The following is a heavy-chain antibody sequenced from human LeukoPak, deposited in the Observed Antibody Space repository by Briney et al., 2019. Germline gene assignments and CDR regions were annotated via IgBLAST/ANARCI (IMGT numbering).Heavy chain of an antibody. J-gene: IGHJ4*02. V-gene: IGHV4-59*04. CDR2: IYYSGST. Sequence: SETLSLTCTVSGGSISTYYWSWIRQPPGKGLEWIGYIYYSGSTYYNPSLKTRVTISVDTSKNQFSLKLTSVTAADTAVYYCARHASVDGNWPRPLDYWGQGSLVTVSS. CDR1: GGSISTYY. D-gene: IGHD6-19*01. CDR3: ARHASVDGNWPRPLDY.